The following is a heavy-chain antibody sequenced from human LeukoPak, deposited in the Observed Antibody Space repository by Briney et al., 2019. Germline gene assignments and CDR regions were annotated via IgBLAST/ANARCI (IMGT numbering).Heavy chain of an antibody. Sequence: GGSLRLSCADSGFTFSNYNMNWVRQAPGKAMEWVSSITSSGTYTFYADSVKGRFTISRDNAKNSLYLQMNSLRAEDTAVYYCARDGPSGSYDYWGQGTLVTVSS. CDR3: ARDGPSGSYDY. D-gene: IGHD1-26*01. J-gene: IGHJ4*02. V-gene: IGHV3-21*01. CDR2: ITSSGTYT. CDR1: GFTFSNYN.